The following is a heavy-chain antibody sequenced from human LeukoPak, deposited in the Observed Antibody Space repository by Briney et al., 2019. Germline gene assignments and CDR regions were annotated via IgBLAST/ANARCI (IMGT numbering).Heavy chain of an antibody. J-gene: IGHJ4*02. CDR2: ISSNGGST. D-gene: IGHD1-26*01. CDR1: GFTFSSYA. Sequence: GGSLRLSCAASGFTFSSYAMHWVRQAPGKGLEYVSAISSNGGSTYYANSVKGRFTISRDNSKNRLYLQMGSLRAEDMALYYCARDGTGNSGISYFDYWGQGTLVTASS. CDR3: ARDGTGNSGISYFDY. V-gene: IGHV3-64*01.